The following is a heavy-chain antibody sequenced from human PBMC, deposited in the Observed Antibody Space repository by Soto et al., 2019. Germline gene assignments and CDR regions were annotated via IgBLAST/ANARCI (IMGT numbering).Heavy chain of an antibody. CDR1: GGTFSSYA. J-gene: IGHJ6*02. D-gene: IGHD3-3*01. CDR3: ARASTIFGVVISYYYYGMDV. V-gene: IGHV1-69*13. CDR2: IIPIFGTA. Sequence: GASVKVSCKASGGTFSSYAISWVRQAPGQGLEWMGGIIPIFGTANYAQKFQGRVTITADESTSTAYMELSSLRSEDTAVYYCARASTIFGVVISYYYYGMDVWGQGTTVTASS.